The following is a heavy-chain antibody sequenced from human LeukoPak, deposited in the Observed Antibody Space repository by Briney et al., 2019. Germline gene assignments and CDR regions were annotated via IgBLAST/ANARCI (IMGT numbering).Heavy chain of an antibody. V-gene: IGHV3-30*02. D-gene: IGHD2-15*01. Sequence: PGGSLRLSCAASGFSFSHFGMHWVRQAPGKGLEWVAFIGSDGDKKYFADSLKGRSTISRDNSKNMLFLQVSSLRTEDTAVYYCAKDGYCSGGACYAWHFDSWGLGTLVTVSS. CDR3: AKDGYCSGGACYAWHFDS. J-gene: IGHJ4*02. CDR2: IGSDGDKK. CDR1: GFSFSHFG.